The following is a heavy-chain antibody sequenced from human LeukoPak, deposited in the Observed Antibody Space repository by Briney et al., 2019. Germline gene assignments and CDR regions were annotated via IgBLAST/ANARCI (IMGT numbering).Heavy chain of an antibody. D-gene: IGHD4-17*01. V-gene: IGHV1-69*04. CDR1: GDTFSSYA. CDR3: ARVRQNYGDYYFDY. CDR2: INPIVGVA. Sequence: SVKVSCKASGDTFSSYAISWVRQAPGQGLEWMGRINPIVGVANYAQKFQSRVTIIADKSTSTAYMEQSSLRSEDTAVYYCARVRQNYGDYYFDYWGQGTLVTVSS. J-gene: IGHJ4*02.